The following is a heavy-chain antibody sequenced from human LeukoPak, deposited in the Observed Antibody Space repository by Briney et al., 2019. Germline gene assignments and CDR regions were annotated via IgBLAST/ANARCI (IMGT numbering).Heavy chain of an antibody. CDR3: ARYNRGAFDI. J-gene: IGHJ3*02. V-gene: IGHV3-48*02. CDR1: GFTFSSYR. CDR2: ISGSSSTI. D-gene: IGHD1-14*01. Sequence: GRSLRLSCAASGFTFSSYRVNWVRQAPGKGLEGVAFISGSSSTIYYADSVKGRFTISRDKAKNSLYMQMNSLRDEGTAVYYCARYNRGAFDIWGQGTMVTVSS.